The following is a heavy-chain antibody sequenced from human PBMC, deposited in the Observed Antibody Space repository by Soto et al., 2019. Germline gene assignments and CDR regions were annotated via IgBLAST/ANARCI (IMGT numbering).Heavy chain of an antibody. V-gene: IGHV3-23*01. CDR3: ARQIRITMIVVVPTAPDV. D-gene: IGHD3-22*01. J-gene: IGHJ6*02. CDR2: ISGSGGST. CDR1: GFTFSSYA. Sequence: PGGSLRLSCAASGFTFSSYAMSWVRQAPGKGLEWVSAISGSGGSTYYADSVKGRFTISRDNSKNTLYLQMNSLRAEDTAVYYCARQIRITMIVVVPTAPDVWGQGTTVTVSS.